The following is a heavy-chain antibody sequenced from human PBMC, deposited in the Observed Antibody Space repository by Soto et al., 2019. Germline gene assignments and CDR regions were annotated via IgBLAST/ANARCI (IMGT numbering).Heavy chain of an antibody. CDR2: IYYSGST. CDR3: ARPPWRARPGVIVSRDY. J-gene: IGHJ4*02. V-gene: IGHV4-39*01. D-gene: IGHD6-6*01. CDR1: GGSISSSSYY. Sequence: SETLSLTCTVSGGSISSSSYYWGWIRQPPGKGLEWIGSIYYSGSTYYNPSLKSRVTISVDTSKNQFSLKLSSVTAADTAVYYCARPPWRARPGVIVSRDYWGQGTLVTVSS.